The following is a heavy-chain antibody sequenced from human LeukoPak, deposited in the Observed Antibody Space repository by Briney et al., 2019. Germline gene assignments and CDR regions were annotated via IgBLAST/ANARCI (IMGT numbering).Heavy chain of an antibody. CDR2: IDHSGCT. CDR3: ARDVSRGRYFSAFDM. V-gene: IGHV4-59*01. Sequence: PSETLSLTCSVSGDSISYYYWNWLRQPPGKALEWIGYIDHSGCTNYNPSLKSRVTISVDTSKNQFSLRLRSMTAADTAVYYCARDVSRGRYFSAFDMWGQGTMVTVSS. J-gene: IGHJ3*02. CDR1: GDSISYYY. D-gene: IGHD1-26*01.